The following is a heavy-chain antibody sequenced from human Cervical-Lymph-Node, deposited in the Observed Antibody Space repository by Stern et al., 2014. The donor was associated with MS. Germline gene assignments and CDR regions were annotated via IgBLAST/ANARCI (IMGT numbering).Heavy chain of an antibody. CDR1: GFTLSMYR. CDR2: SEVDGPTP. CDR3: ARVGATSPIDF. D-gene: IGHD3-16*01. V-gene: IGHV3-74*02. J-gene: IGHJ4*02. Sequence: EVQLVESGGGLVQPGGSLRLSCAASGFTLSMYRMHWLRQIPGKGLVWVSRSEVDGPTPAYADSVKGRFTIPRDNAKNTLYLQMNSLRADDTAVYYCARVGATSPIDFWGQGTLVTVSS.